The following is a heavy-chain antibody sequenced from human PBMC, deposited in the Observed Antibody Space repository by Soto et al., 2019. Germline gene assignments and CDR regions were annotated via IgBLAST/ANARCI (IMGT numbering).Heavy chain of an antibody. V-gene: IGHV3-66*01. D-gene: IGHD2-2*01. J-gene: IGHJ4*02. CDR1: GFTVDSNS. CDR2: FYGAGST. Sequence: GGSLRLSCVASGFTVDSNSLSWVRQAPGKGLEGVSVFYGAGSTHYSDSVKDRFTISRDTSKNTVYLQIDSLRAEDTAVYYCAKRKYCPSTTCFDYWGQGTQVTVSS. CDR3: AKRKYCPSTTCFDY.